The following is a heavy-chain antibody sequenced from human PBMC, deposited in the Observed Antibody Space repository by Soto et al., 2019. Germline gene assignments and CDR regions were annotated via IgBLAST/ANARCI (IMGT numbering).Heavy chain of an antibody. Sequence: SETLSLTCAVYGGSFSGYYWSWIRQPPGKGLEWIGEINHSGSTNYNPSLKSRVTISVDTSKNQFSLKLSSVTAADTAVYYCARGGVVAAINYFDDWGQGTRVTVSS. D-gene: IGHD2-15*01. V-gene: IGHV4-34*01. J-gene: IGHJ4*02. CDR2: INHSGST. CDR1: GGSFSGYY. CDR3: ARGGVVAAINYFDD.